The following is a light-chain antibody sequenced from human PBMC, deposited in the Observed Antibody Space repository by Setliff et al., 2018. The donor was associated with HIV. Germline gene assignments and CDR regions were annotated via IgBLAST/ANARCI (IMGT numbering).Light chain of an antibody. Sequence: QSVLTQPASVSGSPGQSITISCTGTNSDVGSYNFVSWYQLHPGKAPKLMIYEVNNRPSGVSNRFSGSKSGNTASLTISGLQAEDEADYYRCSYAGDTAFYVFGIGTKVTVL. CDR1: NSDVGSYNF. J-gene: IGLJ1*01. CDR3: CSYAGDTAFYV. CDR2: EVN. V-gene: IGLV2-23*02.